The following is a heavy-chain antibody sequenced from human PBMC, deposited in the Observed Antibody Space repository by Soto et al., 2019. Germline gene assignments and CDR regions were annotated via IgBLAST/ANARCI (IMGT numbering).Heavy chain of an antibody. CDR1: GFTFSSYA. V-gene: IGHV3-30-3*01. CDR2: ISYDGSNK. D-gene: IGHD2-15*01. J-gene: IGHJ4*02. Sequence: SLRLSCAASGFTFSSYAMHWVRQAPGKGLEWVAVISYDGSNKYYADSVKGRFTISRDNSKNTLYLQMNSLRAEDTAVYYCARENIVVVVAAFDYWGQGTLVTVSS. CDR3: ARENIVVVVAAFDY.